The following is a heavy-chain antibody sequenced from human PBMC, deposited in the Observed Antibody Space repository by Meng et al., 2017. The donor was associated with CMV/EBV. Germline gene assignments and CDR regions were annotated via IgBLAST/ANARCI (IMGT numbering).Heavy chain of an antibody. CDR2: INPNSGGT. J-gene: IGHJ5*02. D-gene: IGHD2-2*01. Sequence: ASVKVSCKASGYTFTGYCMHWVRQAPGQGLEWMGWINPNSGGTNYAQKFQGRVTMTRDTSISTAYMELSRLRSDDTAVYYCARVMGYCSSTSCRRRGNWFDPWGQGTLVTVSS. CDR1: GYTFTGYC. CDR3: ARVMGYCSSTSCRRRGNWFDP. V-gene: IGHV1-2*02.